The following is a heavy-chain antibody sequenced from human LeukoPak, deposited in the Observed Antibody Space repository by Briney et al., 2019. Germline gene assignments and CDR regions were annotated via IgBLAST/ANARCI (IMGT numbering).Heavy chain of an antibody. Sequence: SETLSLTCAVSGDSISNSNWWSWVRQPPGKGLEWIGYIFHTGSTNYNPSLKSRVTISVDTSKNQFSLKLSSVTAADTAVYYCARGLWFGDENPPYFDYWGQGTLVTVSS. V-gene: IGHV4-4*02. CDR1: GDSISNSNW. J-gene: IGHJ4*02. CDR3: ARGLWFGDENPPYFDY. CDR2: IFHTGST. D-gene: IGHD3-10*01.